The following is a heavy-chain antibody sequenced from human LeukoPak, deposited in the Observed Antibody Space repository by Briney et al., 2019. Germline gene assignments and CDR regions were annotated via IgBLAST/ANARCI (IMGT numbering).Heavy chain of an antibody. J-gene: IGHJ4*02. CDR3: ARVRRCSSTSCYHFDY. Sequence: GGSLRLSCAASGFTFSSYSMNWVRQAPGKGLEWVSSISSSSSYIYYADSVKGRFTISRDNAKNSLYLQMNSLRAEDTAVYYCARVRRCSSTSCYHFDYWGQGTLVTVSS. CDR1: GFTFSSYS. CDR2: ISSSSSYI. D-gene: IGHD2-2*01. V-gene: IGHV3-21*01.